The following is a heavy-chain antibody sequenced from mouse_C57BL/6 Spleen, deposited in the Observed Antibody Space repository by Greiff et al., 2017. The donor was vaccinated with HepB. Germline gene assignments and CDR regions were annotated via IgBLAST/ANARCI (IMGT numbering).Heavy chain of an antibody. D-gene: IGHD1-1*01. J-gene: IGHJ1*03. V-gene: IGHV1-55*01. Sequence: QVQLQQSGAELVKPVSAVKMSCFASGYTVSGYWITWVKQRPGQGLEWIGDIYPGGGSTNYNEKFKSKATLTVDTSSSTAYMQLSSLTSEDSAVYYCARIPYYGSSYEYFDVWGTGTTVTVSS. CDR1: GYTVSGYW. CDR2: IYPGGGST. CDR3: ARIPYYGSSYEYFDV.